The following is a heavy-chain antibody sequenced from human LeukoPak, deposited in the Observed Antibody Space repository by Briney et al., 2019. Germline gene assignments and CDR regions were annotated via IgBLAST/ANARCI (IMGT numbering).Heavy chain of an antibody. J-gene: IGHJ4*02. V-gene: IGHV3-64*04. CDR2: ISSNGGST. CDR3: ARRFGY. CDR1: GFTFSSYA. Sequence: PGGSLRLSCSASGFTFSSYALHWVRQAPGKGLEYVSVISSNGGSTYYADSVKGRFTISRDNAKNSLYLQMSSLRAEDTAVYYCARRFGYWGQGTLVTVAS.